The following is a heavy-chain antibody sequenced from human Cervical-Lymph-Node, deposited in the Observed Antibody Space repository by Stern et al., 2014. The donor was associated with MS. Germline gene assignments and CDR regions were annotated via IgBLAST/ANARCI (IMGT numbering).Heavy chain of an antibody. CDR3: ATSVVRETTIQPAVIIHGMGV. CDR1: GYIFTDYF. CDR2: FNPESGGT. D-gene: IGHD1-1*01. J-gene: IGHJ6*02. Sequence: QVQLVQSGAELKKPGASVKVSCKVSGYIFTDYFLHWVRQAPGQGLEWMGRFNPESGGTNSPEKFQGRVTMTRDTSISTAYLEVKSLRSDDTAVYFCATSVVRETTIQPAVIIHGMGVWGQGTTVTVSS. V-gene: IGHV1-2*06.